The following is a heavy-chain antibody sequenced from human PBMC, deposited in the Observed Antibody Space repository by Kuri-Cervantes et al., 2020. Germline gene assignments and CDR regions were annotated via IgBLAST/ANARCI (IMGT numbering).Heavy chain of an antibody. CDR2: ILYDGSNK. Sequence: GESLKISCAASGFTFSSYGMHWVRQAPGKGLEWVAVILYDGSNKYYADSVKGRFTISRDNSKNTLYLQMNSLRAEDTAVYYCARDAPYYEAYYFDYWGQGTLVTGSS. CDR3: ARDAPYYEAYYFDY. D-gene: IGHD3-3*01. CDR1: GFTFSSYG. V-gene: IGHV3-33*01. J-gene: IGHJ4*02.